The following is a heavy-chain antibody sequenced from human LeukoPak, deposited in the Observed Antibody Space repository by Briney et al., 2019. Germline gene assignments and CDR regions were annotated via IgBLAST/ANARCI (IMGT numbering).Heavy chain of an antibody. CDR2: IIPILGIA. D-gene: IGHD6-19*01. V-gene: IGHV1-69*02. J-gene: IGHJ4*02. Sequence: GASVKVSCKASGGTFTSYSISWVRQAPGQGLEWRGRIIPILGIANYAQKFQGRVTITADKSTSTAYMELSSLRSEDTAVYYCARGRQVAVAGTLDYWGQGALVTVSS. CDR1: GGTFTSYS. CDR3: ARGRQVAVAGTLDY.